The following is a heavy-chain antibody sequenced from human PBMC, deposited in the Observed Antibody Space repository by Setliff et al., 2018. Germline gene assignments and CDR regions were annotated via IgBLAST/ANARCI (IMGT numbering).Heavy chain of an antibody. Sequence: SVKVSCKASGGTFSSYAISWVRQAPGQGLEWTGGIIPIFGTANYAQKFQGRVTITTDESTSTAYMELSSLRSEDTAVYYCARGRTDYDILTGYNLNYYYYMDVWGKGTTVTVSS. D-gene: IGHD3-9*01. CDR1: GGTFSSYA. J-gene: IGHJ6*03. CDR3: ARGRTDYDILTGYNLNYYYYMDV. CDR2: IIPIFGTA. V-gene: IGHV1-69*05.